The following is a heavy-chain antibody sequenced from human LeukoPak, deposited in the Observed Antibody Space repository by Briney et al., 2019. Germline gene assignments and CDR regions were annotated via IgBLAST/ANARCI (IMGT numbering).Heavy chain of an antibody. CDR3: ARSGWECSGGSCYLDY. Sequence: SVTVSCKASGGTFSSYAISWVRQAPGQGLEWMGRIIPIFGIANYAQKFQGRVTITADKSTSTAYMELSSLRSEDTAVYYCARSGWECSGGSCYLDYWGQGTLVTVSS. D-gene: IGHD2-15*01. CDR1: GGTFSSYA. V-gene: IGHV1-69*04. CDR2: IIPIFGIA. J-gene: IGHJ4*02.